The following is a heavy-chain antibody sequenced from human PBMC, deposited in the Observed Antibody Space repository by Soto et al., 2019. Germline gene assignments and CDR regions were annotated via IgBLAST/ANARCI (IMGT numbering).Heavy chain of an antibody. Sequence: GGSLRLSCAASGFTFNNYALSWVRQAPGKGLEWVSVIWSAGNTYYADSVRGRFTISRGNSKNTLYLEMSSLRADDTAVYYCAREAPMDVWGQGTTVTVSS. CDR1: GFTFNNYA. J-gene: IGHJ6*02. CDR3: AREAPMDV. V-gene: IGHV3-23*01. CDR2: IWSAGNT.